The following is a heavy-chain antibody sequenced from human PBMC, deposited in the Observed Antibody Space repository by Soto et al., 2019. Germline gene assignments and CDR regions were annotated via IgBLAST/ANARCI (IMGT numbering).Heavy chain of an antibody. V-gene: IGHV1-18*01. J-gene: IGHJ6*03. CDR2: ISAYNGNT. D-gene: IGHD3-16*01. CDR1: GGTLSSYT. CDR3: AREATLNYYYYYYMDV. Sequence: GASVKVSCKASGGTLSSYTISWVRQDKGQGLEWMGWISAYNGNTNYAQKLQGRVTMTTDTSTSTAYMELRSLRSDDTAVYYCAREATLNYYYYYYMDVWGKGTTVTVSS.